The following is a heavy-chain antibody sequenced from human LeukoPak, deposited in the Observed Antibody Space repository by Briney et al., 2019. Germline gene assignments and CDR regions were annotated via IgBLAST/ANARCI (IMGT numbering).Heavy chain of an antibody. CDR2: IYPGDSDT. V-gene: IGHV5-51*01. CDR1: GYSFTSYW. Sequence: GESLKISCKGSGYSFTSYWIGWGRQMPGKGLEWMGIIYPGDSDTRYSPSFDGQVTISADKSISTAYRQWSSLKASDTAMYYCARHANPLYDFWSGFGYMDVWGKGTTVTVSS. D-gene: IGHD3-3*01. J-gene: IGHJ6*03. CDR3: ARHANPLYDFWSGFGYMDV.